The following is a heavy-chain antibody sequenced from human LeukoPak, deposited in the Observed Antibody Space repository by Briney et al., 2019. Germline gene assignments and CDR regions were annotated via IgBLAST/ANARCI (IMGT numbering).Heavy chain of an antibody. J-gene: IGHJ6*03. CDR3: ARDATMIVPPSLSYYYYYYMDV. V-gene: IGHV3-30-3*01. D-gene: IGHD3-22*01. CDR1: GFTFSSYA. Sequence: PGRSLRLSCAASGFTFSSYAMHWVRQAPGKGLEWVAVISYDGSNNYYADSVKGRFTISRDNSKNTLYLQMNSLRAEDTAVYYCARDATMIVPPSLSYYYYYYMDVWGKGTTVTVSS. CDR2: ISYDGSNN.